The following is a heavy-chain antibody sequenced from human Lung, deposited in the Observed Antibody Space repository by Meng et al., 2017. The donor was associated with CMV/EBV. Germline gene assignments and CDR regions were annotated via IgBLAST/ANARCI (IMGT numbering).Heavy chain of an antibody. CDR1: GYTFTGYF. Sequence: ASVKVSXKASGYTFTGYFIHWVRQAPGQGLEWMGWINPNSGGTIYAQKFQGRFTMTRDTSITTAYLELSRLRSDDTAIYYCARGSVAGTAVEWFDPWGQGXLVTVSS. CDR2: INPNSGGT. D-gene: IGHD6-19*01. J-gene: IGHJ5*02. CDR3: ARGSVAGTAVEWFDP. V-gene: IGHV1-2*02.